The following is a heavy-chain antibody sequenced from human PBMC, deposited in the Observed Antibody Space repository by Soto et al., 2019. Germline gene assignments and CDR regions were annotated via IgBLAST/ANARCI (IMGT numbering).Heavy chain of an antibody. V-gene: IGHV3-11*01. Sequence: GGSLRLSCAASGFTFSDYYMSWIRQAPGEGLEWVSYISSSGSTIYYADSVKGRLTISRDNAKKSLYLQMNSLRAEGTAVYYSARELWFRELVYSGQGTLVTVSS. CDR2: ISSSGSTI. J-gene: IGHJ4*02. CDR1: GFTFSDYY. CDR3: ARELWFRELVY. D-gene: IGHD3-10*01.